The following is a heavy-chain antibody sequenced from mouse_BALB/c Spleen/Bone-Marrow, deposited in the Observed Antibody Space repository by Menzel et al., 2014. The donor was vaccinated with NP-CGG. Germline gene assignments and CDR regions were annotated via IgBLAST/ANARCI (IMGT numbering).Heavy chain of an antibody. CDR1: GYTFTSYW. CDR3: ARGFPFDY. J-gene: IGHJ2*01. Sequence: VQLQQSGAELARPGASVTLSCKASGYTFTSYWMQWVKQRPGQGLEWIGAIYPGDGDTRYTQKFKGKATLTADKSSSTAYMQLSSLASEDSAVYYCARGFPFDYWGQGTTLTVSS. CDR2: IYPGDGDT. V-gene: IGHV1-87*01.